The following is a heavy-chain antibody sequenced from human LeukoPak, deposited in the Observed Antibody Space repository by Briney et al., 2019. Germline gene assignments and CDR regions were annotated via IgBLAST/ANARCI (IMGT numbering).Heavy chain of an antibody. CDR3: ARIPLRVAAAAIRDPAIWFDP. Sequence: SGTLSLTCTVSGGSISSYYWSWIRQPAGKGLEWIGRIYTSVGTNYNPSLKRRVTMSVDTSKNHFSPTPSSVPAADTAVYYCARIPLRVAAAAIRDPAIWFDPWGQGTLVTVSS. V-gene: IGHV4-4*07. CDR2: IYTSVGT. CDR1: GGSISSYY. D-gene: IGHD2-2*02. J-gene: IGHJ5*02.